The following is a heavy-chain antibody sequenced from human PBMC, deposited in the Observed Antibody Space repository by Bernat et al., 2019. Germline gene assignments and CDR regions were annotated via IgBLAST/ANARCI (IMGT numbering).Heavy chain of an antibody. CDR3: ARYDILTGYPHGDY. CDR2: IYYSGST. Sequence: QEQLQESGPGLVKPSQTLSLTCTVSGGSISSGGYYWSWIRQHPGKGLEWIGYIYYSGSTYYNPSLKSRVTISVDTSKNQFSLKLSSVTAADTAVYYCARYDILTGYPHGDYWGQGTLVTVSS. V-gene: IGHV4-31*03. D-gene: IGHD3-9*01. CDR1: GGSISSGGYY. J-gene: IGHJ4*02.